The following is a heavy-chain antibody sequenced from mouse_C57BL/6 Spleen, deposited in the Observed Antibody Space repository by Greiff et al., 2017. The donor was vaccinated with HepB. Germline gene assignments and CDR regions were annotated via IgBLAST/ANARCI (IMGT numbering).Heavy chain of an antibody. CDR1: GYAFSSYW. J-gene: IGHJ1*03. V-gene: IGHV1-80*01. CDR3: ASSYYYGSSYWYFDV. D-gene: IGHD1-1*01. CDR2: IYPGDGDT. Sequence: VQLQQSGAELVKPGASVKISCKASGYAFSSYWMNWVKQRPGKGLEWIGQIYPGDGDTNYNGKFKGKATLTADKSSSTAYMQLSSLPSEDSAVYFCASSYYYGSSYWYFDVWGTGTTVTVSS.